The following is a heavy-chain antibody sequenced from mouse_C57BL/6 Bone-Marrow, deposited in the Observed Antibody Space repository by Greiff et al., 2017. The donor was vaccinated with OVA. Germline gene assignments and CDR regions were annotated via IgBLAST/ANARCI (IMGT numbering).Heavy chain of an antibody. CDR3: ARSIVDWYFDV. CDR1: GYTFTSYW. V-gene: IGHV1-7*01. CDR2: INPSSGYT. Sequence: QVQLQQSGAELATPGASVPLSCPASGYTFTSYWLHLLTPRPGPGLDLIGYINPSSGYTKYNQKFKDKATLTADKSSSTAYMQLSSLTYEDSAVYYCARSIVDWYFDVWGTGTTVTVSS. D-gene: IGHD2-12*01. J-gene: IGHJ1*03.